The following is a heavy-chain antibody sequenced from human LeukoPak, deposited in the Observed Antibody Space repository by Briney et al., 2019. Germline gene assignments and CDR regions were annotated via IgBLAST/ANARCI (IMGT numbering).Heavy chain of an antibody. CDR2: IRSKRFRGTT. D-gene: IGHD2/OR15-2a*01. CDR3: TSRPGECRSTTFYFCY. Sequence: PGGSLRLSCAASGFILSDYAVSWVRQAPGKGLEWVGFIRSKRFRGTTEYAASVKGRFTISRDDSKNIAYLQMNSLRSEDTAVYYCTSRPGECRSTTFYFCYWGQGTLVTVSS. V-gene: IGHV3-49*04. CDR1: GFILSDYA. J-gene: IGHJ4*02.